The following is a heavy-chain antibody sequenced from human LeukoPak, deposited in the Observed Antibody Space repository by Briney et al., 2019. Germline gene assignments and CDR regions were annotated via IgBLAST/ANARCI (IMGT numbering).Heavy chain of an antibody. CDR1: GFTFSSYG. CDR3: AKDLYGGNFAFDY. CDR2: IRYDGSNK. Sequence: GGSLRLSCAASGFTFSSYGMHWVRQAPGTGLEWVAFIRYDGSNKYYADSVKGRFTISRDNSKNTLYLQMNSLRAEDTAVYYCAKDLYGGNFAFDYWGQGTLVTVSS. D-gene: IGHD4-23*01. J-gene: IGHJ4*02. V-gene: IGHV3-30*02.